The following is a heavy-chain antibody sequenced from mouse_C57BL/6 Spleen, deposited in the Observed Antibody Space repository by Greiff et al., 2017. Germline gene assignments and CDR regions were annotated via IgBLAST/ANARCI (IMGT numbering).Heavy chain of an antibody. J-gene: IGHJ2*01. D-gene: IGHD2-1*01. CDR1: GFTFSSYA. Sequence: QLFASLGGLVKPGGSLNVSCAASGFTFSSYAMSWVRQTPEKRLEWVATISDGGSYTYYPDNVKGRFTISRDNAKNNLYLQMSHLKSEDTAMYYCAREGGNYVGFDYWGQGTTLTVSS. CDR2: ISDGGSYT. CDR3: AREGGNYVGFDY. V-gene: IGHV5-4*01.